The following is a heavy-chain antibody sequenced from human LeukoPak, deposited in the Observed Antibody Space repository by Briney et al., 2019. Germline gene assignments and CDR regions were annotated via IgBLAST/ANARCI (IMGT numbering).Heavy chain of an antibody. Sequence: SETLSLTCTVSGGSISSGDYYWGWIRQPPGKGLEWIGSIYYGGSTYYNPSLKSRVTISVDTSKNQFSLKLSSVTAADTAVYYCARGGGTRVDYWGQGTLVTVSS. D-gene: IGHD2-15*01. CDR3: ARGGGTRVDY. V-gene: IGHV4-39*01. CDR2: IYYGGST. CDR1: GGSISSGDYY. J-gene: IGHJ4*02.